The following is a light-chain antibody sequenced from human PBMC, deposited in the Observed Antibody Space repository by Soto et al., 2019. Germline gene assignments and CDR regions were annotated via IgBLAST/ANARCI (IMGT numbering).Light chain of an antibody. CDR3: GTWDSSLSAHVV. V-gene: IGLV1-51*01. CDR2: DNN. Sequence: QSVLTQPPSVSAAPGQKVTISCSGSSSNIGNNYVSWYQQLPGTAPKLLIYDNNKRPSGIPDRFSGSKSGTSATLGITGIQTGDEADYYCGTWDSSLSAHVVFGGGTKLTVL. J-gene: IGLJ2*01. CDR1: SSNIGNNY.